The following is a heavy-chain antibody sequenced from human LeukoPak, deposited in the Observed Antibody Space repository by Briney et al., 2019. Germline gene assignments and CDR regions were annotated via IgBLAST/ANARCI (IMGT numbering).Heavy chain of an antibody. CDR1: GGSFSSYY. CDR2: INHSGST. CDR3: ARGRGGSTSYYYFDY. D-gene: IGHD2-2*01. V-gene: IGHV4-34*01. Sequence: SETLPLTCTVYGGSFSSYYWSWIRQPPGKGLEWIGEINHSGSTNYNPSLKSRVTISVDTSKDQFSLKLSSVTAADTAVYYCARGRGGSTSYYYFDYWGQGTLVTVSS. J-gene: IGHJ4*02.